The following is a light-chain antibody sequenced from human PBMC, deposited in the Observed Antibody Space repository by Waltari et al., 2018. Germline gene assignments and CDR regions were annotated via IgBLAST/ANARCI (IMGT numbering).Light chain of an antibody. CDR1: HSNIGAGYD. CDR3: QSYDISLSGFWV. V-gene: IGLV1-40*01. J-gene: IGLJ3*02. CDR2: GSA. Sequence: QSVLTQPPSVSGAPGQRVTVSCTGTHSNIGAGYDVHWYQQFPGTAPKPLIYGSANRPSGVPDRFSGSKSGTSASLAITGLQTEDEADYYCQSYDISLSGFWVFGGGTKLTVL.